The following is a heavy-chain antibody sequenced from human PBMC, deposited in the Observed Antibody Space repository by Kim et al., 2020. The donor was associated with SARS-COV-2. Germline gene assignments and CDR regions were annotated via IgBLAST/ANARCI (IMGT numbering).Heavy chain of an antibody. CDR3: NIAAAGIHHLI. D-gene: IGHD6-13*01. Sequence: DYAAPVKGRVTISRDDSKNTLYLQMNSLKTEDTAVYYCNIAAAGIHHLIWGQGSLVTVSS. V-gene: IGHV3-15*01. J-gene: IGHJ4*02.